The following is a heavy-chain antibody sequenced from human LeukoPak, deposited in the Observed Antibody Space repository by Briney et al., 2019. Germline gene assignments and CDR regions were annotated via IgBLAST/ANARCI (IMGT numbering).Heavy chain of an antibody. V-gene: IGHV3-48*03. J-gene: IGHJ6*02. CDR2: ISSSGSTI. CDR1: GFTFSSYE. CDR3: ARERGRNWNYDSGYCYSGMDV. D-gene: IGHD1-7*01. Sequence: GGSLRLSCAASGFTFSSYEMNWVRQAPGKGLEGVSYISSSGSTIYYADSVKGRFTISRDNAKNSLYLQMNSLRAEDTAVYYCARERGRNWNYDSGYCYSGMDVWGQGTTVTVSS.